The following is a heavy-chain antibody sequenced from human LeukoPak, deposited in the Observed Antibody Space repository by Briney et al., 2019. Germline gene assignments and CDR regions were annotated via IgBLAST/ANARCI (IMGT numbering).Heavy chain of an antibody. CDR1: GGSISSGSYY. Sequence: SETLSLTCTVSGGSISSGSYYWSWIRQPAGKGLEWIGRIYTSGSTNYNPSLKSQVTISVDTSKNQFSLKLSSVTAADTAVYYCASYYYDSSGYYWFDYWGQGTLVTVSS. CDR3: ASYYYDSSGYYWFDY. V-gene: IGHV4-61*02. CDR2: IYTSGST. J-gene: IGHJ4*02. D-gene: IGHD3-22*01.